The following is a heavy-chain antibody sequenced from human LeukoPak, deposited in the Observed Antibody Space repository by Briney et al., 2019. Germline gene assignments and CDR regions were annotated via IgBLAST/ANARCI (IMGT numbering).Heavy chain of an antibody. CDR1: GGSFSGYY. Sequence: SETLSLTCAVYGGSFSGYYWSWIRQPPGKGLEWIGEINHSGSTNYNPSLKSRVTISVDTSKNQFSLKLSSVTAADTAVYYCARRGTIAAAGIDYWGQGTLVTVSS. CDR2: INHSGST. D-gene: IGHD6-13*01. J-gene: IGHJ4*02. V-gene: IGHV4-34*01. CDR3: ARRGTIAAAGIDY.